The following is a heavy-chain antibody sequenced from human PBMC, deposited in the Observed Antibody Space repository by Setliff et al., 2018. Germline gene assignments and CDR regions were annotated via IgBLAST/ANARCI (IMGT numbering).Heavy chain of an antibody. CDR2: IIHSGST. Sequence: SETLSLTCAVYGGSFSGFYWSWSRQPPGKRLEWIGEIIHSGSTNYNQSLKSRVTISMDTYKNQFSLKVSSVTAADTAVYYCARYDSSGYSENYYFDYWGQGTLVTVSS. V-gene: IGHV4-34*12. CDR3: ARYDSSGYSENYYFDY. CDR1: GGSFSGFY. J-gene: IGHJ4*02. D-gene: IGHD3-22*01.